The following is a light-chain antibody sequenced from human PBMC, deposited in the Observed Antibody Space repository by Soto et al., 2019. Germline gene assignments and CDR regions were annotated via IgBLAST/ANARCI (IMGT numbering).Light chain of an antibody. CDR1: SSDVGSYNL. CDR3: CSYAGSSTPHYV. CDR2: EGS. J-gene: IGLJ1*01. Sequence: QSALTQPASVSGSPGQSITISCTGTSSDVGSYNLVSWYQQHPGKAPKLMIYEGSKRPSGVSNRFSGSKSGNTASLTISGLHAEEEADDYGCSYAGSSTPHYVFGTGTKLTVL. V-gene: IGLV2-23*01.